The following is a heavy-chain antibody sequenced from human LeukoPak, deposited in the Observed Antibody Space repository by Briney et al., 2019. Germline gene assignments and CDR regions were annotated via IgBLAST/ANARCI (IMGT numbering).Heavy chain of an antibody. V-gene: IGHV4-61*02. Sequence: SQTLSLTCTVSGGSISSGSSCWSCIRQPAGKGLEWIGRVYTSGSSNYNPLLKSRVTIPVETSKNQFSLKLSSVTAADTAVYYWAREKYYDFWSGYSNDAFDIWGQGTMVTVSS. CDR1: GGSISSGSSC. J-gene: IGHJ3*02. D-gene: IGHD3-3*01. CDR3: AREKYYDFWSGYSNDAFDI. CDR2: VYTSGSS.